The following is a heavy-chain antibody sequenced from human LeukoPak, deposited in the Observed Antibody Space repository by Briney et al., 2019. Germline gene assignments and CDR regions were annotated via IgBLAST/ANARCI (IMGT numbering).Heavy chain of an antibody. Sequence: GGSLRLSCAASGFNFANHAMSWVRQTPGKGLEWVSAISGGGDITYYADSVKGRFTISRDNSKNTLYLQMNSLRAEDTAVYYCARDSSGWYDHWGQGTLVTVSS. CDR2: ISGGGDIT. CDR3: ARDSSGWYDH. V-gene: IGHV3-23*01. J-gene: IGHJ5*02. D-gene: IGHD6-19*01. CDR1: GFNFANHA.